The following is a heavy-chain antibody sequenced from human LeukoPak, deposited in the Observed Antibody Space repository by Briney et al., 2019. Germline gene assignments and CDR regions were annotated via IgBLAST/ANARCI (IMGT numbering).Heavy chain of an antibody. V-gene: IGHV7-4-1*02. CDR3: ARDGYYYDSSGYYPNWFDP. CDR2: INTNTGNP. J-gene: IGHJ5*02. CDR1: GYTFTSYA. Sequence: ASVKVSCKASGYTFTSYAMNWVRQAPGQGLEWMGWINTNTGNPTYAQGFSGRFVFSLDTSVSTAYLQISSLKAEDTAVYYCARDGYYYDSSGYYPNWFDPWGQGTLVTVSS. D-gene: IGHD3-22*01.